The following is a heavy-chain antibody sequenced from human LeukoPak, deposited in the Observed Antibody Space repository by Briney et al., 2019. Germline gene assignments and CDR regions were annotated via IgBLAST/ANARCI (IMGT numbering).Heavy chain of an antibody. D-gene: IGHD2-2*01. CDR1: RYTFTDYY. J-gene: IGHJ4*02. Sequence: ASVKVSCKASRYTFTDYYMHWVRLAPGQGLEWMGWFNPNSGGTNYAQKFQGRVTMTRDTSISTAYMELSRLTSDDTGVYYCARGYAYFDYWGQGTLVTVSS. CDR3: ARGYAYFDY. CDR2: FNPNSGGT. V-gene: IGHV1-2*02.